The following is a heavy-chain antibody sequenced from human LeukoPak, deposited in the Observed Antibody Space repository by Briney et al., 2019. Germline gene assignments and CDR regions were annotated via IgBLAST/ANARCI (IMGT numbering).Heavy chain of an antibody. J-gene: IGHJ4*02. D-gene: IGHD4-23*01. V-gene: IGHV3-23*01. Sequence: PGGSLRLSCAASGFTFSVYAMGWGRQGPGEGLGCGSRIGSVVGTTYYAHSLKGGFTISRDHSKNTLYLQINSLGAEHTAVYYCAKDGVATNDWQPDYCGQGTLVTVSS. CDR1: GFTFSVYA. CDR2: IGSVVGTT. CDR3: AKDGVATNDWQPDY.